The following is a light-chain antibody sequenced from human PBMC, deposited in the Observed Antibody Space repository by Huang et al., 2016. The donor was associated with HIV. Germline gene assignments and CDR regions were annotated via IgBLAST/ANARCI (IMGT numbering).Light chain of an antibody. CDR2: EAS. CDR1: QSLSRW. J-gene: IGKJ2*01. Sequence: IQLTQSPSTLSASVGDRVIITCRASQSLSRWLAWYQQKPGKAPPLLIYEASSLASGVPSRFSGSGSETEFTLTISTLQPDDSATYYCQQYNLYSFTFGQGTKLEIK. V-gene: IGKV1-5*03. CDR3: QQYNLYSFT.